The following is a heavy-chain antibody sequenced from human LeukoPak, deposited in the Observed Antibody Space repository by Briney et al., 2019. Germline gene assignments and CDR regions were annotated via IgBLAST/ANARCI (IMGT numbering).Heavy chain of an antibody. CDR1: GFTFSSYS. D-gene: IGHD3-9*01. Sequence: PGGSLRLSCAASGFTFSSYSMNWVRQAPGKGLEWGSYISSSRTIYYSDSVKGRFTISRDNAKNSLYLQMNSLRAEDTAVYYCASLSHLRYFDWAQGPNYFDYWGQGTLVTVSS. CDR3: ASLSHLRYFDWAQGPNYFDY. J-gene: IGHJ4*02. CDR2: ISSSRTI. V-gene: IGHV3-48*04.